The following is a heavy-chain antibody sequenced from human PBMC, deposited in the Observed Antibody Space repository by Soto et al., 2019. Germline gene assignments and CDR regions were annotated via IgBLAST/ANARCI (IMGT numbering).Heavy chain of an antibody. V-gene: IGHV1-69*02. D-gene: IGHD4-17*01. CDR3: ARALHDFGDDIGDWFNP. Sequence: QVQLVQSGAEVKKPGSSVKVSCTASVDTFSRSSIHWVRQAPGQGLEWMGRIVPMYGIADYAQKFQGRLTITADKSTTTAYMDLSSLGSEDTAVYYCARALHDFGDDIGDWFNPWGQGTRLTVSS. CDR2: IVPMYGIA. J-gene: IGHJ5*02. CDR1: VDTFSRSS.